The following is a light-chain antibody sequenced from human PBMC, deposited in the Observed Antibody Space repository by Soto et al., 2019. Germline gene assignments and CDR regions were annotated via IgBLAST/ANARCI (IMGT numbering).Light chain of an antibody. Sequence: DIQLTQYPSFMSASVGDRVTITCRASQGINTYLAWYQQSPGRAPKLLIFAASTLQSGVPSRFSGSGSGTEFTLKINSLQPEDFAIYYCQHLHSYPYTFGQGTKLEIK. V-gene: IGKV1-9*01. J-gene: IGKJ2*01. CDR1: QGINTY. CDR3: QHLHSYPYT. CDR2: AAS.